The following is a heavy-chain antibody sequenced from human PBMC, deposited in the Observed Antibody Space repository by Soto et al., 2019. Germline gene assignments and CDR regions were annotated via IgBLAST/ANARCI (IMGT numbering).Heavy chain of an antibody. J-gene: IGHJ6*03. Sequence: SETLSLTCTVSGGSISSYYWSWIRQPPGKGLEWIGYIYYSGSTNYNPSLKSRVTISVDTSKNQFSLKLGSVTAADTAVYYCASHLVGASRYYYYYYMDVWGKGTTVTVSS. CDR1: GGSISSYY. V-gene: IGHV4-59*08. CDR2: IYYSGST. CDR3: ASHLVGASRYYYYYYMDV. D-gene: IGHD1-26*01.